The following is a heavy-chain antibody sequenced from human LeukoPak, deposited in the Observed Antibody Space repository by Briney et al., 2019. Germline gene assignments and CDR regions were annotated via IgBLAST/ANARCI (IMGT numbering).Heavy chain of an antibody. CDR1: GFTFSSYA. CDR2: IESNGLT. CDR3: AKAATYFYGSVTYDWFES. V-gene: IGHV3-74*01. Sequence: GGSLRLSCAASGFTFSSYAMHWVRQVPGKGLMWVSRIESNGLTLYADSVRDRFTISRDNGKSTIYLQMNSLRVDDTAIYYCAKAATYFYGSVTYDWFESWGQGTLVTVSS. J-gene: IGHJ5*01. D-gene: IGHD3-10*01.